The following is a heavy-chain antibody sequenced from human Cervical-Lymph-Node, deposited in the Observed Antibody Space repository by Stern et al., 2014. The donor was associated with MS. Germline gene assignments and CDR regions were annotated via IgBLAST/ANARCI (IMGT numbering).Heavy chain of an antibody. Sequence: EVQLVESGGGLVQPGGSLRLSCAASGFTFKEYSMNWVRQAPGKGLEWVSSITSGSSDIHYADSVKGRFTISRDNVKNSLYLQMNSLRAEDTALYYCAREDYTQDFDYWGRGTLFTVSS. V-gene: IGHV3-21*02. CDR2: ITSGSSDI. D-gene: IGHD4-11*01. J-gene: IGHJ4*02. CDR1: GFTFKEYS. CDR3: AREDYTQDFDY.